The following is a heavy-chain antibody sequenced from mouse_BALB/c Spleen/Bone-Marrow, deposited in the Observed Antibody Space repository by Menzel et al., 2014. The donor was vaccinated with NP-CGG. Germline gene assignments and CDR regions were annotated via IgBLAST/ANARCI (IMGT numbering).Heavy chain of an antibody. CDR3: ARRGLRRGYYFDY. Sequence: QVQLQQSGAELMKPGASVEISCKATGYTFSSYWIEWVKQRPGHGLEWIGEILPGSGSTNYNEKFKGKATFTADTSSNTAYMQLSSLTSEDSAVYYCARRGLRRGYYFDYWGQGTTLTVSS. CDR1: GYTFSSYW. CDR2: ILPGSGST. D-gene: IGHD2-4*01. V-gene: IGHV1-9*01. J-gene: IGHJ2*01.